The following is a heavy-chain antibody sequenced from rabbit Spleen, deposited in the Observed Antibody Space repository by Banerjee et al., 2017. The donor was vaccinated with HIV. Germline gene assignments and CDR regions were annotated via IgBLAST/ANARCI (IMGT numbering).Heavy chain of an antibody. CDR1: GVSFSGDSY. CDR3: ARDGAGGSYFAL. CDR2: IYTGSSGTT. V-gene: IGHV1S40*01. D-gene: IGHD8-1*01. Sequence: QSLEESGGDLVKPGASLTLTCIASGVSFSGDSYMCWVRQAPGKGLEWIACIYTGSSGTTYYASWAKGRFTISKTSTTVDLKMTSLTVADTATYFCARDGAGGSYFALWGQGTLVTVS. J-gene: IGHJ3*01.